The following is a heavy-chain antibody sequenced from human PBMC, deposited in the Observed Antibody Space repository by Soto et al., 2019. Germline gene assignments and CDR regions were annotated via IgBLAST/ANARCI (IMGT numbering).Heavy chain of an antibody. J-gene: IGHJ5*02. CDR3: ARDVVTAVAGSVNWFDP. CDR1: GFSLRTYG. D-gene: IGHD6-19*01. CDR2: IWYDGTKK. Sequence: PVGSLRLSCAASGFSLRTYGMQWLRRAPGKGLEWVAFIWYDGTKKFYANSVKGRSTISKDNSNNILYLQMSGLRAEDTAVYYCARDVVTAVAGSVNWFDPWGQGTLVTVSS. V-gene: IGHV3-33*01.